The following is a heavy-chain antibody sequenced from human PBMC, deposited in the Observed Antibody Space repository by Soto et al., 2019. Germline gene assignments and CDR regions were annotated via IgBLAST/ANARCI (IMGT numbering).Heavy chain of an antibody. Sequence: GASVKVSCKASGYTFTSYGITWVRQAPGQGLGWMGWISAYDGHTNYAQKLQDRVTMTTDTTTTTAYMERRSLRSDDTAVYYCARGQGEYCSGGSCYANYYYNGMDVWGQGTTVTV. D-gene: IGHD2-15*01. CDR2: ISAYDGHT. J-gene: IGHJ6*02. V-gene: IGHV1-18*01. CDR3: ARGQGEYCSGGSCYANYYYNGMDV. CDR1: GYTFTSYG.